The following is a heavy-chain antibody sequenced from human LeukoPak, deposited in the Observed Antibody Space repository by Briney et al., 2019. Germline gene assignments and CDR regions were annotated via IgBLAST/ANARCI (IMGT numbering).Heavy chain of an antibody. CDR3: ARGEATLDF. CDR1: GLTFSSYA. J-gene: IGHJ4*02. D-gene: IGHD1-26*01. V-gene: IGHV3-48*02. CDR2: ISGSSRTI. Sequence: GGSLRLSCAASGLTFSSYAKYWLRPVPGKSLEWVSYISGSSRTIYYADSVKGRLTISRDNAKNSLYLQMNGLRDEDMAVYYCARGEATLDFWGQGTLVTVSS.